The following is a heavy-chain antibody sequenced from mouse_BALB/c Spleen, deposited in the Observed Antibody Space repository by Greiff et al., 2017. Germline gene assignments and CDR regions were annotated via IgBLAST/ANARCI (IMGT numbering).Heavy chain of an antibody. J-gene: IGHJ3*01. D-gene: IGHD1-1*01. CDR2: IWAGGST. CDR1: GFSLTSYG. Sequence: VKLMESGPGLVAPSQSLSITCTVSGFSLTSYGVHWVRQPPGKGLEWLGVIWAGGSTNYNSALMSRLSISKDNSKSQVFLKMNSLQTDDTAMYYCARDRGDYYGSRGWFAYWGQGTLVTVSA. V-gene: IGHV2-9*02. CDR3: ARDRGDYYGSRGWFAY.